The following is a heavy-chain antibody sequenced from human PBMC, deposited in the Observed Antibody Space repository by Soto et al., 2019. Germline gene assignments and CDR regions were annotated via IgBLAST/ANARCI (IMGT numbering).Heavy chain of an antibody. V-gene: IGHV4-31*03. CDR3: ARAGHLHILTGFDY. Sequence: PSETLSLTCTVSGDFISRGGYYWNWIRQHPGKGLEWIGYIFYNGSAYYNPSLKSRVSISMDTSKKQFSLRLTSVTAADTAMYYCARAGHLHILTGFDYWGQGTLVTVSS. J-gene: IGHJ4*02. D-gene: IGHD3-9*01. CDR2: IFYNGSA. CDR1: GDFISRGGYY.